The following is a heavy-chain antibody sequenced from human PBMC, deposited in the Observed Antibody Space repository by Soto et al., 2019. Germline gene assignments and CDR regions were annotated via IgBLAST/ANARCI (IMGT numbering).Heavy chain of an antibody. J-gene: IGHJ4*02. V-gene: IGHV4-34*01. CDR3: ARGRRYYYDSSGYLGTDY. CDR1: GGSFSGYY. D-gene: IGHD3-22*01. CDR2: INHSGST. Sequence: QVQLQQWGAGLLKPSETLSLTCAVYGGSFSGYYWSWIRQPPGKGLEWIGEINHSGSTNYNPSLKSRVTISVDTSKNQFSLKLSSVTAADTAVYYCARGRRYYYDSSGYLGTDYWGQGTLVTVSS.